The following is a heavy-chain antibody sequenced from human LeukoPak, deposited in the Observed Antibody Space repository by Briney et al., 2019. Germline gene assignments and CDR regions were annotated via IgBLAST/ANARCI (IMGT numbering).Heavy chain of an antibody. V-gene: IGHV3-7*01. CDR3: ARTSGSYDAFDI. Sequence: GGSQTLSCTASGFIYSRCWTSWVPEARGKGLEWVANIKQDGSEKYYVVPVRGRFTISRDNAKNSLYLQMNSLRAEDTAVYYCARTSGSYDAFDIWGQGTMVTVSS. D-gene: IGHD1-26*01. CDR2: IKQDGSEK. J-gene: IGHJ3*02. CDR1: GFIYSRCW.